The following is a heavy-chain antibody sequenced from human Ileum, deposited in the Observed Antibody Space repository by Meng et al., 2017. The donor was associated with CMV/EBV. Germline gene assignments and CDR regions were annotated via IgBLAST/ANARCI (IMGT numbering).Heavy chain of an antibody. CDR3: GKGSCSGSSCYTDY. V-gene: IGHV3-23*01. CDR1: GFTSSNYA. J-gene: IGHJ4*02. D-gene: IGHD2-8*02. Sequence: GGPLRSSCVAPGFTSSNYAMSWVGQAPGKGLEWVSTINFSGGSTYYADSLKGRFMISRDNSKDTLYLQMDSLRAEDAAVYYCGKGSCSGSSCYTDYWGQGTLVTVSS. CDR2: INFSGGST.